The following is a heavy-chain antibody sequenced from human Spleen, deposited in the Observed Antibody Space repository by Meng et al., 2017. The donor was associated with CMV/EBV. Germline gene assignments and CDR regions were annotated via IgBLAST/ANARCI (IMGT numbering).Heavy chain of an antibody. D-gene: IGHD3-10*01. J-gene: IGHJ6*02. Sequence: GGSLRLSCAASGFTFSSYAMSWVRQAHGKGLEWVSAISGSGGSTYYADSVKGRSTISRDSSKNTLYLQMNSLRPDDTAVYYCAKDPNRSGAPNYYYGVDVWGQGTTVTVSS. CDR2: ISGSGGST. CDR1: GFTFSSYA. CDR3: AKDPNRSGAPNYYYGVDV. V-gene: IGHV3-23*01.